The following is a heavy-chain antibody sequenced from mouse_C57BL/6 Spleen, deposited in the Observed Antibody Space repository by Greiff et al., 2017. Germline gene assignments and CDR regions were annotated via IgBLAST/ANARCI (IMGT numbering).Heavy chain of an antibody. CDR3: ARDPAQALDY. CDR2: ISYDGSN. Sequence: EVKVEESGPGLVKPSQSLSLTCSVTGYSITSGYYWNWIRQFPGNKLEWMGYISYDGSNKYNPSLKNRISITRDTSKNQFFLKLNSVTTEDTATYYCARDPAQALDYWGQGTTLTVSS. J-gene: IGHJ2*01. D-gene: IGHD3-2*02. CDR1: GYSITSGYY. V-gene: IGHV3-6*01.